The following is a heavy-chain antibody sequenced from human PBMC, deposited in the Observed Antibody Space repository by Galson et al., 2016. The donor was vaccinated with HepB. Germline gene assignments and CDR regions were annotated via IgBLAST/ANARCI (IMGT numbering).Heavy chain of an antibody. CDR3: ARGKDYYYLDV. CDR1: GFTFSSYV. J-gene: IGHJ6*03. V-gene: IGHV3-30*04. CDR2: ISYDGRKK. Sequence: SLRLSCAASGFTFSSYVMHWVRQAPGKGLEWVAVISYDGRKKYYADSVQGRFTISRDNSKNTLYLRMNSLRADDMGVYYCARGKDYYYLDVWGKGTTVTVSS.